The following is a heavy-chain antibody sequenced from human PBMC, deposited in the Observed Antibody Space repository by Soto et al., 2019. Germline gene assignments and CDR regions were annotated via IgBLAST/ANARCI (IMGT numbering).Heavy chain of an antibody. D-gene: IGHD2-2*01. V-gene: IGHV1-69*06. CDR1: EDTFRNYA. CDR3: AKSPNFYCSSYHCYKYYFDY. Sequence: QVELVQSGAEVQKPGSSVKVSCQASEDTFRNYAISWVRQAPGQGLEWMGGIIPIFGTANYAQKFQGRVTITADTSANTVYLELSSLRSEDTAVYYCAKSPNFYCSSYHCYKYYFDYWGQGTLVTVSS. CDR2: IIPIFGTA. J-gene: IGHJ4*02.